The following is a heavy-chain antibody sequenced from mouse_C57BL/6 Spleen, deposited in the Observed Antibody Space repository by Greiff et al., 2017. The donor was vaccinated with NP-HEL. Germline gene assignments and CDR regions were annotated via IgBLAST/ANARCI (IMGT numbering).Heavy chain of an antibody. J-gene: IGHJ1*03. CDR2: INPSSGYT. Sequence: QVQLQQSGAELAKPGASVKLSSKASGYTFTSYWMHWVKQRPGQGLEWIGYINPSSGYTKYNQKFKDKATLTADKSSSTAYMQLSSLTYEDSAVYYCARRGLTPYWYFDVWGTGTTVTVSS. D-gene: IGHD3-1*01. V-gene: IGHV1-7*01. CDR3: ARRGLTPYWYFDV. CDR1: GYTFTSYW.